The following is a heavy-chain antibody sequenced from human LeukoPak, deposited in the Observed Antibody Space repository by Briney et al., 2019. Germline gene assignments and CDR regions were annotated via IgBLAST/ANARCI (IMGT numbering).Heavy chain of an antibody. J-gene: IGHJ3*02. CDR2: IIPIFGPA. CDR1: GGTFSNYA. CDR3: ASAGIDRWELLTHAFDI. D-gene: IGHD4-23*01. V-gene: IGHV1-69*05. Sequence: SVKVSCKASGGTFSNYASTWVRQAPGQGLEWMGGIIPIFGPANYAQKFQGRVTITTDESTSTAYMELSSLRSEDTAVYYCASAGIDRWELLTHAFDIWGQGTMVTVSS.